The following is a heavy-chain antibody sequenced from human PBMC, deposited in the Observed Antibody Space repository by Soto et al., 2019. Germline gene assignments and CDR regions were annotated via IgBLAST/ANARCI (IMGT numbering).Heavy chain of an antibody. D-gene: IGHD5-18*01. Sequence: SETLSLTCAVYGGSFSGYYWGWIRQPPGKGLEWIGEINHSGSTNYNPSLKSRVTISVDTSKNQFSLKLSSVTAADTAVYYCARGRWGKRGYSYGSKDQNFDCWGQGTLVTVSS. CDR2: INHSGST. J-gene: IGHJ4*02. CDR1: GGSFSGYY. CDR3: ARGRWGKRGYSYGSKDQNFDC. V-gene: IGHV4-34*01.